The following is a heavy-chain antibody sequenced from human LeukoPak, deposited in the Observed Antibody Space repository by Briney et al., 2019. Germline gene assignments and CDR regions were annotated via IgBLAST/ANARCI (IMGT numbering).Heavy chain of an antibody. V-gene: IGHV3-7*03. J-gene: IGHJ3*02. D-gene: IGHD3-16*01. CDR2: IKQDGSEE. Sequence: PGGSLRLSCVPSGFTFNKYWMSWVRQIPGKGLEWVAHIKQDGSEEYYVDSVKGRFTISKNYVKDSLFLHMTDLRAEDTAVYYCARTKGGTGYDGFDTWGQGTLVTVAS. CDR3: ARTKGGTGYDGFDT. CDR1: GFTFNKYW.